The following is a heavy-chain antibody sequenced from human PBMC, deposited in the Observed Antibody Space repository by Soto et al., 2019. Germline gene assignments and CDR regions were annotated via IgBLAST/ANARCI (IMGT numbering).Heavy chain of an antibody. D-gene: IGHD3-3*01. CDR3: AKDIRNWRNYYDFWSGYSSALGYYYYGMDV. J-gene: IGHJ6*02. CDR1: GFTFDDYT. CDR2: ISWDGGST. V-gene: IGHV3-43*01. Sequence: GGSLRLSCAASGFTFDDYTMHWVRQAPGKGLEWVSLISWDGGSTYYADSVKGRFTISRDNSKNSLYLQMNSLRTEDTALYYCAKDIRNWRNYYDFWSGYSSALGYYYYGMDVWGQGTTVTVSS.